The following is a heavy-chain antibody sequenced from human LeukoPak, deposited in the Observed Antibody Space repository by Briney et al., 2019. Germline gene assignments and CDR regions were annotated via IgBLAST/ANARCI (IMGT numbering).Heavy chain of an antibody. CDR3: AKDSGLRPRGYFDY. Sequence: TGGSLRLSCAASGFTFSSYGMHWVRQAPGKGLEWVALISYDGSNKYYVDSVKGRFTISRDNSKNTLYLQMNSLRAEDTALYYCAKDSGLRPRGYFDYWGQGTLVTVSS. CDR2: ISYDGSNK. J-gene: IGHJ4*02. V-gene: IGHV3-30*18. D-gene: IGHD4-17*01. CDR1: GFTFSSYG.